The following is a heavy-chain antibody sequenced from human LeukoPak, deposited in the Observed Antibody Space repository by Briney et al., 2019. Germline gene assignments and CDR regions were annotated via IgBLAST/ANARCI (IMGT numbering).Heavy chain of an antibody. CDR3: AKDKPYFDP. CDR2: ISYDGNNY. J-gene: IGHJ5*02. CDR1: GFSFRSHA. Sequence: GGSLRLSCAASGFSFRSHAMHWVRQAPGKGLEWVAVISYDGNNYYYGDSVKGRFTISRDKSKNTLYLQMNSLRAEDTAVYYCAKDKPYFDPWGQGTLVTVSS. V-gene: IGHV3-30*18.